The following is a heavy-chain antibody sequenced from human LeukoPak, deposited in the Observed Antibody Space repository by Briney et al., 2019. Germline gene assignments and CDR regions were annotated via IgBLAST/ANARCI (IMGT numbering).Heavy chain of an antibody. V-gene: IGHV1-8*01. Sequence: ASVKVSCKASGYTFTSYDINWVRQATGQGLEWMGWMNPNSGNTGYAQKFQGRVTMTRNTSISTAYMELSSLRSEDTAMYYCARRVDCTNGVCYRDDYFDYWGQGTLVTVSS. J-gene: IGHJ4*02. CDR1: GYTFTSYD. D-gene: IGHD2-8*01. CDR2: MNPNSGNT. CDR3: ARRVDCTNGVCYRDDYFDY.